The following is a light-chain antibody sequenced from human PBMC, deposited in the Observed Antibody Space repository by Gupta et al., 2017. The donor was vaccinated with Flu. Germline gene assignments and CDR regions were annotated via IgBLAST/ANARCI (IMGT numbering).Light chain of an antibody. CDR2: RNH. J-gene: IGLJ3*02. CDR1: STTVGNLG. CDR3: STWDSSLGWV. Sequence: GYSTTVGNLGALSLQHHRGPPPKLLSYRNHNRPSGISERFSASRSANTASLTITGLQPEDEADYYCSTWDSSLGWVFGGGTKLTVL. V-gene: IGLV10-54*04.